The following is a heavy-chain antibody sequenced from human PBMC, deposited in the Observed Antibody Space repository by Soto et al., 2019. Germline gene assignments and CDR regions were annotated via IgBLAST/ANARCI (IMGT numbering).Heavy chain of an antibody. J-gene: IGHJ3*02. D-gene: IGHD2-8*01. Sequence: GGSLRLSCAASGFTFSSYAMSWVRQAPGKGLEWVSAISGSGGSTYYADSVKGRFTISRDNSKNTLYLQMNSLRAEDTAVYYCVRVRIYADESGRPFDTWGQGTVVTVAS. V-gene: IGHV3-23*01. CDR2: ISGSGGST. CDR3: VRVRIYADESGRPFDT. CDR1: GFTFSSYA.